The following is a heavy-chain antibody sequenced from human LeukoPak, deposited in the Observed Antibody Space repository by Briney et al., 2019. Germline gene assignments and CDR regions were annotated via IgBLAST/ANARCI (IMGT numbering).Heavy chain of an antibody. J-gene: IGHJ4*02. CDR1: GYTFTSYG. CDR2: ISAYNSNA. Sequence: ASVKVSCKASGYTFTSYGISWVRQAPGQGLEWMGWISAYNSNANYAQKLQGRVTMTTDTSTSTAYMELRSLRSDDTVVYYCARNGPYCSGGSCYSDYWGQGTLVTVSS. CDR3: ARNGPYCSGGSCYSDY. V-gene: IGHV1-18*01. D-gene: IGHD2-15*01.